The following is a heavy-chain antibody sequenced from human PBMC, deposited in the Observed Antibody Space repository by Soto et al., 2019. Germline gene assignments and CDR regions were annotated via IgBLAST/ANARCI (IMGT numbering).Heavy chain of an antibody. CDR3: ARVLYDFWSGPNSFDY. V-gene: IGHV4-31*03. D-gene: IGHD3-3*01. CDR1: GGSISSGGYY. Sequence: SETLSLTCTVSGGSISSGGYYWSWIRQHPGKGLEWIGYIYYSGSTYYNPSLKSRVTISVDTSKNQFSLKLSSVTAADTAVYYCARVLYDFWSGPNSFDYWGQGTLVTVSS. J-gene: IGHJ4*02. CDR2: IYYSGST.